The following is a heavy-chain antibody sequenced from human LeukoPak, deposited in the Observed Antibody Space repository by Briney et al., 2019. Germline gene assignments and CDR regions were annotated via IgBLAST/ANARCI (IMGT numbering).Heavy chain of an antibody. V-gene: IGHV3-23*01. J-gene: IGHJ4*02. CDR3: ARGKQLWNFDS. Sequence: GGSLRLSCAPSGFFFSNYAMSWVRQAPGKGLEWVSGISRSGDSTYYADSVKGRFTISRDNSRNTLYVQMDSLRAEDTAVYYCARGKQLWNFDSWGQGTLVTVSS. D-gene: IGHD5-18*01. CDR1: GFFFSNYA. CDR2: ISRSGDST.